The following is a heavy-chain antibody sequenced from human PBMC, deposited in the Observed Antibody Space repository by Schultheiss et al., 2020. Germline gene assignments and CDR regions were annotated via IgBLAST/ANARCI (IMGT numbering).Heavy chain of an antibody. CDR1: GGYISTYY. J-gene: IGHJ4*01. V-gene: IGHV4-59*01. Sequence: SETLSLTCTVSGGYISTYYWAWIRQPPGGGLEWIGYIHYSGSGKSNPSLQSRVSMSVDTPNNQFSLKLHSVTAADTSIYYCARQIGFGEPFDYWGHGAL. CDR2: IHYSGSG. D-gene: IGHD3-10*01. CDR3: ARQIGFGEPFDY.